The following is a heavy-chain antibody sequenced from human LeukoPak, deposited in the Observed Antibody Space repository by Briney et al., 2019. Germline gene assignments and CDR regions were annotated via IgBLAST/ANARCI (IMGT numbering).Heavy chain of an antibody. CDR1: GFTFSSYS. V-gene: IGHV3-21*01. CDR2: ISSSSSYI. Sequence: PGGSLRLSCAASGFTFSSYSMNWVRQAPGKGLEWVSFISSSSSYIYYADSVKGRFTISRGNAKNSLYLQMNSLRAEDTAVYYCARAGGARKWEFFMAFDYWGQGTLVTVSS. J-gene: IGHJ4*02. D-gene: IGHD1-26*01. CDR3: ARAGGARKWEFFMAFDY.